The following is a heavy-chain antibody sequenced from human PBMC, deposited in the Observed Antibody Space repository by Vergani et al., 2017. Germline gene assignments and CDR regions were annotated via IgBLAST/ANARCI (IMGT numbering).Heavy chain of an antibody. CDR3: ARDIDYYGSGSFGMDG. CDR2: IIPIFGTA. J-gene: IGHJ6*02. CDR1: GGTFSSYA. Sequence: QVQLVQSGAEVKKPGSSVKVSCTASGGTFSSYAISWVRQAPGQGLEWMGGIIPIFGTANYAQKFQGRVTITADESTSTAYMELSSLRSEDTAVYYCARDIDYYGSGSFGMDGWGQGTTVTVSS. D-gene: IGHD3-10*01. V-gene: IGHV1-69*01.